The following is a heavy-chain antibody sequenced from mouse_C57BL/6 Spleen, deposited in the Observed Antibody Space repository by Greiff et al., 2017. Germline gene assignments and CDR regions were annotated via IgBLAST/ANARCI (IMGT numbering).Heavy chain of an antibody. D-gene: IGHD1-1*01. J-gene: IGHJ4*01. V-gene: IGHV5-17*01. Sequence: EVQVVESGGGLVKPGGSLKLSCAASGFTFSDYGMHWVRQAPEKGLEWVAYISSGSSTIYYADTVKGRFTISKDNAKNPLFLKMTSLRSEDTAMYYCARRGGSSYNYAMDYWGQGTSVTVSS. CDR3: ARRGGSSYNYAMDY. CDR1: GFTFSDYG. CDR2: ISSGSSTI.